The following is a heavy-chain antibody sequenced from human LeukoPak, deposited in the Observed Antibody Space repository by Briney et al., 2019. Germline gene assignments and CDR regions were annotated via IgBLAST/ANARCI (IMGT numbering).Heavy chain of an antibody. CDR1: GFTFSSYG. CDR3: ARALRLVGATPLGDFFDY. V-gene: IGHV3-33*01. J-gene: IGHJ4*02. Sequence: PGRSLRLSCAAPGFTFSSYGMHWVRQAPGKGLEWVAVIWYDGSNKYYADSVKGRFTISRDNSKNTLYLQMNSLRAEDTAVYYCARALRLVGATPLGDFFDYWGQGTLVTVSS. D-gene: IGHD1-26*01. CDR2: IWYDGSNK.